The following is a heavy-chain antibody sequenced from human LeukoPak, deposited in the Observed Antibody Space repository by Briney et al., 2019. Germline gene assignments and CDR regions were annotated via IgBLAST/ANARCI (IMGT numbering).Heavy chain of an antibody. CDR2: MNPNSGNT. V-gene: IGHV1-8*01. D-gene: IGHD3-9*01. J-gene: IGHJ4*02. CDR3: ARARGRWVDYDILTGYSYYFDY. CDR1: GYTFTSYD. Sequence: ASVKVSCKASGYTFTSYDINWVRQATGQGLEWMGWMNPNSGNTGYAQKFQGRVTMTRNTSISTAYMELSSLRSEDTAVYYCARARGRWVDYDILTGYSYYFDYWGQGTLVTVSS.